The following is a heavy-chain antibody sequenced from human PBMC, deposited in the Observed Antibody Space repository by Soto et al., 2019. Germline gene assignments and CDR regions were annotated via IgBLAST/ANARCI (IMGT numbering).Heavy chain of an antibody. D-gene: IGHD3-10*01. CDR2: MNPNSGNT. J-gene: IGHJ4*02. CDR1: GYTFTSYD. Sequence: QVQLVQSGAEVKKPGASVKVSCKASGYTFTSYDINWVRQATGQGLEWMGWMNPNSGNTGYAQKFQGRVTMTRNTSISTAYMELSSLRSEDTAVYYCARGTRGITMVRGARIFDYWGQGTLVTVSS. CDR3: ARGTRGITMVRGARIFDY. V-gene: IGHV1-8*01.